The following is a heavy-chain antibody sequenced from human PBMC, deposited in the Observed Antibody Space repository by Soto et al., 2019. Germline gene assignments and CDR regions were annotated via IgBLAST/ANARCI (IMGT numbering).Heavy chain of an antibody. Sequence: SETLSLTCAVYGGSFSGYYWSWIRQPPGKGLEWIGEINHSGSTNYNPSLKSRVTISVDTSKNQFSLTLNSVTAADTAVYYCARRGGSPYHNHEFDFWGQGTLVTVS. D-gene: IGHD6-13*01. CDR3: ARRGGSPYHNHEFDF. J-gene: IGHJ4*02. CDR1: GGSFSGYY. CDR2: INHSGST. V-gene: IGHV4-34*01.